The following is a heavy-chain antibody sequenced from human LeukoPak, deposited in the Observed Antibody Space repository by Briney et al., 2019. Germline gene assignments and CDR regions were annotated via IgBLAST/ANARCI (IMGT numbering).Heavy chain of an antibody. CDR1: VYTFTGCY. J-gene: IGHJ6*03. CDR2: INPNSGGT. D-gene: IGHD2-2*01. V-gene: IGHV1-2*02. Sequence: ASVTVSYKASVYTFTGCYMHWVRQAPPPGLEWMGWINPNSGGTNYAQQSLGRVTMTSVTSISTAYMQLSSLRSDDPAVYYCARGYCSSTQGRPCYYYYYMDVWGKGTTVTVSS. CDR3: ARGYCSSTQGRPCYYYYYMDV.